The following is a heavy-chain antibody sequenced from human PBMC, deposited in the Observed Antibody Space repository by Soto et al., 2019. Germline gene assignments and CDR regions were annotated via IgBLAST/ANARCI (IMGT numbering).Heavy chain of an antibody. Sequence: PGGSLRLSCAASGFIFSGYGIHWVRQAPGKGLEWVALISHDGIIKHYADSLKGRFTISRDSSKNTVYLQMSSLTPEDTAVYYCAKVIFGAQSYFYYAMDVWRQRTTVTVSS. J-gene: IGHJ6*02. V-gene: IGHV3-30*18. CDR1: GFIFSGYG. CDR2: ISHDGIIK. CDR3: AKVIFGAQSYFYYAMDV. D-gene: IGHD3-3*01.